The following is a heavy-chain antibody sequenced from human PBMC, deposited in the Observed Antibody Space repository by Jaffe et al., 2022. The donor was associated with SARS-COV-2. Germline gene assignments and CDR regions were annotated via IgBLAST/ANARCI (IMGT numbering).Heavy chain of an antibody. Sequence: EVQLVESGGGLVQPGGSLRLSCAASGFTFSSYEMNWVRQAPGKGLEWVSYISSSGSTIYYADSVKGRFTISRDNAKNSLYLQMNSLRAEDTAVYYCARAKLQWGGGMDVWGQGTTVTVSS. CDR2: ISSSGSTI. J-gene: IGHJ6*02. D-gene: IGHD1-26*01. CDR1: GFTFSSYE. CDR3: ARAKLQWGGGMDV. V-gene: IGHV3-48*03.